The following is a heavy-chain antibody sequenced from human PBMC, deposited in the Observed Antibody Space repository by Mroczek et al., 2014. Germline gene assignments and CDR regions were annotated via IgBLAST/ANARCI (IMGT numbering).Heavy chain of an antibody. D-gene: IGHD3-22*01. V-gene: IGHV4-30-4*01. CDR2: IYYSGST. Sequence: VQLVESGPGLVKPSQTLSLTCTVSGGSISSGDYYWSWIRQPPGKGLEWIGYIYYSGSTYYNPSLKSRVTISVDTSKNQFSLKLSSVTAADTAVYYCARGSYDSSGYLTGVDYWGQGTLVTVSS. J-gene: IGHJ4*02. CDR3: ARGSYDSSGYLTGVDY. CDR1: GGSISSGDYY.